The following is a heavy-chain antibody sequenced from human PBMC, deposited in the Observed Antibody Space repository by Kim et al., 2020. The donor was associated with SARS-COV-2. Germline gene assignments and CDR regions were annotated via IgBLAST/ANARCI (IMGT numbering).Heavy chain of an antibody. CDR3: ARDGRTSYYDSSGYYYVRTGFDY. D-gene: IGHD3-22*01. V-gene: IGHV1-18*04. Sequence: ASVKVSCKASGYTFTSYGISWVRQAPGQGLEWMGWISAYNGNTNYAQKLQGRVTMTTDTSTSTAYMELRSLRSDDTAVYYCARDGRTSYYDSSGYYYVRTGFDYWGQGTLVTVSS. J-gene: IGHJ4*02. CDR2: ISAYNGNT. CDR1: GYTFTSYG.